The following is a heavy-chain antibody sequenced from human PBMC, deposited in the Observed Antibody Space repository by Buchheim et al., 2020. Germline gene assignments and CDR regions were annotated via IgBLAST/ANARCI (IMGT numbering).Heavy chain of an antibody. J-gene: IGHJ6*03. V-gene: IGHV3-49*05. D-gene: IGHD3-22*01. CDR2: IRSKAYGGTT. Sequence: EVQLVESGGGLVKPGRSLRLSCTASGFTFGDYAMSWFRQAPGKGLEWVGFIRSKAYGGTTEYAASVKGRFTISRDDSKSIAYLQMNSLKTEDTAVYYCTRVSYDSSGHNPYYYYYYYMDVWGKGTT. CDR3: TRVSYDSSGHNPYYYYYYYMDV. CDR1: GFTFGDYA.